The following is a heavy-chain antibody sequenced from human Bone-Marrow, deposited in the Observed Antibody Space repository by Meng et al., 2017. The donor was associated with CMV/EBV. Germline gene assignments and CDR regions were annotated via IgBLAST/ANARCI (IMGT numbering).Heavy chain of an antibody. CDR3: ARAAPWEYYHGMDV. CDR1: GGSISNSY. CDR2: IYYTGKT. Sequence: GSLRLSCTVSGGSISNSYWNWIRQPPGKGLEWICYIYYTGKTNYNPSLKSRVPISLDTSKKQFSLKLRSPTASDTAVYYCARAAPWEYYHGMDVWGQRTTVTVSS. V-gene: IGHV4-59*01. D-gene: IGHD1-26*01. J-gene: IGHJ6*02.